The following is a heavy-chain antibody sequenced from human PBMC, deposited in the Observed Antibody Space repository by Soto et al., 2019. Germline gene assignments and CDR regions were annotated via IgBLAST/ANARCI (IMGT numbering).Heavy chain of an antibody. Sequence: PGGSLRLSCSASGFTFSSYAMHWVRQAPGKGLEYVSAISSNGGSTYYADSVKGRFTISRDNSKNTLYLQMNSLRAEDTAVYYCAKNLVLRYFDWLTDDAFDIWGQGTMVTVSS. CDR1: GFTFSSYA. V-gene: IGHV3-64*04. D-gene: IGHD3-9*01. CDR2: ISSNGGST. CDR3: AKNLVLRYFDWLTDDAFDI. J-gene: IGHJ3*02.